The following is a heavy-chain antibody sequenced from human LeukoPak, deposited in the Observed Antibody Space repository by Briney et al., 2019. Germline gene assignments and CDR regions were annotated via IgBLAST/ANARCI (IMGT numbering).Heavy chain of an antibody. CDR3: AGEVRDCSGGSCYHTDDY. CDR2: ISSSGSTI. CDR1: GFTFSSYE. D-gene: IGHD2-15*01. J-gene: IGHJ4*02. V-gene: IGHV3-48*03. Sequence: GGSLRLSCAASGFTFSSYEMNWVRQAPGKGLEWVSYISSSGSTIYYADSVKGRFTISRDNAKNSLYLQMNSLRAEDTAVYYCAGEVRDCSGGSCYHTDDYWGQGTLVTVSS.